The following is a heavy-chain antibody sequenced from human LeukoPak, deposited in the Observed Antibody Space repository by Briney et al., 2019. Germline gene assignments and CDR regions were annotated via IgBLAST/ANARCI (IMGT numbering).Heavy chain of an antibody. Sequence: GGSLRLSCAASGFTFSSYAMSWVRQAPGKGLQWISAISGSGGSTYYADSVKGRFTISRDNSKNTLYLQMNSLRAEDTAVYYCAKDSDSVRGVIINWGQGTLVTVSS. J-gene: IGHJ4*02. CDR2: ISGSGGST. CDR3: AKDSDSVRGVIIN. D-gene: IGHD3-10*01. CDR1: GFTFSSYA. V-gene: IGHV3-23*01.